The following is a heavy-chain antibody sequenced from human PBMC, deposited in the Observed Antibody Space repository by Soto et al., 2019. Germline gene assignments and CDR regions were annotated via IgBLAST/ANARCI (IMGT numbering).Heavy chain of an antibody. CDR2: INAGNGNT. J-gene: IGHJ6*02. D-gene: IGHD2-2*01. V-gene: IGHV1-3*01. CDR3: ARDPLGYCSSTSCYPYYYYGMDV. CDR1: GYTFTSYA. Sequence: GASVKVSCKASGYTFTSYAMHWVRQAPGQRXEWMGWINAGNGNTKYSQKFQGRVTITRDTSASTAYMELSSLRSEDTAVYYCARDPLGYCSSTSCYPYYYYGMDVWGQGTTVTVSS.